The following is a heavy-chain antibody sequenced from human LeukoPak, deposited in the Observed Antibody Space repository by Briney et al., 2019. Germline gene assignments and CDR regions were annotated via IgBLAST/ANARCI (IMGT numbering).Heavy chain of an antibody. J-gene: IGHJ4*02. Sequence: SGPTLVKPTQTLTLTFSFYGFTFSPRGVGEGWIRQPPVKALEWLAFISCHDDKRYSSSLKSRLSITKDTSKNQVVLTMTNMDTVDTGTYDCAHRSIAAAAQGLYYFDYWGQGTLVTVSS. CDR3: AHRSIAAAAQGLYYFDY. CDR2: ISCHDDK. V-gene: IGHV2-5*01. CDR1: GFTFSPRGVG. D-gene: IGHD6-13*01.